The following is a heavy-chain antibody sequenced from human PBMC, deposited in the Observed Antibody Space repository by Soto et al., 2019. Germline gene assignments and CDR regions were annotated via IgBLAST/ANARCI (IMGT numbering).Heavy chain of an antibody. D-gene: IGHD2-15*01. CDR3: ARDLGTGAIVVVVAATGYYGMDV. Sequence: GGSLRLSCAVFGFTVSGKKYVAWVRQAPGKGLEWVSGFYDLDGTCYADSVKGRFTTSSDSSRTTVYLQMNSLRPDDTAVYSCARDLGTGAIVVVVAATGYYGMDVWGQGNTVTVSS. CDR1: GFTVSGKKY. V-gene: IGHV3-53*01. J-gene: IGHJ6*02. CDR2: FYDLDGT.